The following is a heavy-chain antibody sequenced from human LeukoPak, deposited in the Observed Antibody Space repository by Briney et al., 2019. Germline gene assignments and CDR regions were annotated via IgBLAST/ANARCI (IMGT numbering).Heavy chain of an antibody. V-gene: IGHV1-69*13. CDR3: ASTAMAHYYYYYMDV. J-gene: IGHJ6*03. CDR1: GGTFSSYA. Sequence: SVKVSCKASGGTFSSYAISWVRQAPGQGLEWMGGIIPIFGTANYAQKFQGRVTITADESTSTAYMELSSLRSEDTAVYYCASTAMAHYYYYYMDVWGKGTTVTVSS. D-gene: IGHD5-18*01. CDR2: IIPIFGTA.